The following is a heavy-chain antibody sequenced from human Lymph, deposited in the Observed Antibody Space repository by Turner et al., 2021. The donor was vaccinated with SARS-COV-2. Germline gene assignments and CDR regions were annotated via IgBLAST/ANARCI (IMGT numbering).Heavy chain of an antibody. CDR1: GGTFSSYA. Sequence: QGQLVQSGAEGKKPGSSVKVFCKASGGTFSSYAINWVRQAPGQGLEWMGVISPIFGIANYAQKFQGRVTITADESTNTAYMELSSLRSEDTAVDYCAGERGSISGAVRGMDVWGQGTTVTVSS. CDR2: ISPIFGIA. CDR3: AGERGSISGAVRGMDV. V-gene: IGHV1-69*13. J-gene: IGHJ6*02. D-gene: IGHD7-27*01.